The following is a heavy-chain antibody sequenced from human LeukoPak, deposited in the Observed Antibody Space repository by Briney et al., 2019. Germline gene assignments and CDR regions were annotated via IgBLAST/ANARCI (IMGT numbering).Heavy chain of an antibody. V-gene: IGHV3-7*01. CDR3: ARSPYSSSWYEAFDI. CDR1: GFIFKKYW. CDR2: IKEDGSET. D-gene: IGHD6-13*01. Sequence: PGGSLRLSCAASGFIFKKYWMNWVRQVPGKGLECLANIKEDGSETYYADSVKGRFTISRGNAKNSLYLQMNSLRAEDTAVYYCARSPYSSSWYEAFDIWGQGTMVTVSS. J-gene: IGHJ3*02.